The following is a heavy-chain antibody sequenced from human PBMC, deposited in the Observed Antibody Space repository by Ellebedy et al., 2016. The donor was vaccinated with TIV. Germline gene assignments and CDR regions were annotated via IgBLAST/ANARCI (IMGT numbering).Heavy chain of an antibody. D-gene: IGHD2-21*02. CDR3: ARAYCGGDCYSNFDY. V-gene: IGHV5-10-1*01. J-gene: IGHJ4*02. CDR2: IDPSDSYT. CDR1: GYSFTSYW. Sequence: GESLKISCKGSGYSFTSYWISWVRQMPGKGLEWMGRIDPSDSYTNYSPSFQGHVTISADKSISTAYLQWSSLKASDTAMYYCARAYCGGDCYSNFDYWGQGTLVTVSS.